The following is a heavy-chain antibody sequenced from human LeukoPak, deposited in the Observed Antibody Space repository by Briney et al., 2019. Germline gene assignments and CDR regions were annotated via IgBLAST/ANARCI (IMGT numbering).Heavy chain of an antibody. J-gene: IGHJ3*02. CDR1: GFXFSSYW. Sequence: GGSLRLSCAASGFXFSSYWIHWVRQAPGKGLVWVSRINSDGSSTTYADSVKGRFTISRDNAKNTLYLQMNSLRAEDTAVYYCARDPSHDSSGREDAFDIWGQGIMVTVSS. CDR3: ARDPSHDSSGREDAFDI. D-gene: IGHD3-22*01. V-gene: IGHV3-74*01. CDR2: INSDGSST.